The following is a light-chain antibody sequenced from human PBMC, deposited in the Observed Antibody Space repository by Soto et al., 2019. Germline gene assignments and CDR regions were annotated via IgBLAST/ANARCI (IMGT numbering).Light chain of an antibody. V-gene: IGKV3-11*01. CDR3: QQRSDWLT. CDR2: AAS. J-gene: IGKJ4*01. CDR1: QSVSSY. Sequence: EIVLTQSPATLSLSPGERATLSCRASQSVSSYLAWYQQKPGQAPRLLIYAASNRATGIPARFSGRGSETDFTLTISSLEPEAFAVYYCQQRSDWLTFGGGTKVEIK.